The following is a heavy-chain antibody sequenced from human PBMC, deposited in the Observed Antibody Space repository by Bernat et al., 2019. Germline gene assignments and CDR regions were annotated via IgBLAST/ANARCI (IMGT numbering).Heavy chain of an antibody. J-gene: IGHJ3*02. CDR1: GFTVSSNY. D-gene: IGHD3-3*01. CDR2: IYSGGST. V-gene: IGHV3-66*01. Sequence: EVQLLESGGGLVQPGGSLRLSCAASGFTVSSNYMSWVRQAPGKGLEWVSVIYSGGSTYYADSVKGRFTISRDNSKNTLYLQMNSLRAEDTAVYYCARGGSYDFWSGYYAFDIWGQGTMVTVSS. CDR3: ARGGSYDFWSGYYAFDI.